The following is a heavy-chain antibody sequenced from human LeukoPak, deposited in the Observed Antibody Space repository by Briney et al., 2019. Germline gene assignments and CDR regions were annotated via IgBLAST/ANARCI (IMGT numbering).Heavy chain of an antibody. D-gene: IGHD3-22*01. CDR1: GGTFSSYA. V-gene: IGHV1-69*13. CDR3: ARDNAHDSSGYYKNWFDP. J-gene: IGHJ5*02. Sequence: ASVKVSCKASGGTFSSYAISWVRQAPGQGLEWMGGIIPIFGTANYAQKFQGRVTITADESTSTAYMELSSLRSEDTAVYYCARDNAHDSSGYYKNWFDPWGQGTLVTVSS. CDR2: IIPIFGTA.